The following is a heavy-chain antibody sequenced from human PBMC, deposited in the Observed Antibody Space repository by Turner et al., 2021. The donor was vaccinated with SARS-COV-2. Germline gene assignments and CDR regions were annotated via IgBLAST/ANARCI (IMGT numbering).Heavy chain of an antibody. Sequence: QVQLQQWGAGPLMLSEPLSLPCAVYGGSLSGYYWSVIRQPPGTGLEWYGEINHSGNANYNPSLQSRVITSVDTSKNHFSLKLTSVTAADTAVYYCARGRDDYIWGSPTPTYYFDYWGQGTLVTVSS. V-gene: IGHV4-34*01. CDR2: INHSGNA. J-gene: IGHJ4*02. CDR1: GGSLSGYY. D-gene: IGHD3-16*01. CDR3: ARGRDDYIWGSPTPTYYFDY.